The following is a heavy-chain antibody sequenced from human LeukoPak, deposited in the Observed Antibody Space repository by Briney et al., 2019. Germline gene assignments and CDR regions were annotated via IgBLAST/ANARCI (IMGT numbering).Heavy chain of an antibody. CDR1: GFTFSSYG. Sequence: TGGSLRLSCAASGFTFSSYGMHWVRQAPGKGLEWVAVIWYDGSNKYYADSVKGRFTISRDNSKNTLYLQMNSLRAEDTAVYYCAKDRASTGYYFDYWGQGTPVTVSP. D-gene: IGHD5/OR15-5a*01. CDR3: AKDRASTGYYFDY. V-gene: IGHV3-33*06. J-gene: IGHJ4*02. CDR2: IWYDGSNK.